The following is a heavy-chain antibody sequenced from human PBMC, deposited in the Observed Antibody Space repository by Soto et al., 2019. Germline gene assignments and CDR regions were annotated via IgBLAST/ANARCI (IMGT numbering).Heavy chain of an antibody. V-gene: IGHV1-8*01. J-gene: IGHJ5*02. CDR1: GYTFTSYD. CDR3: ARGRGYYDSSGYNWFDP. CDR2: MNPNSGNT. D-gene: IGHD3-22*01. Sequence: ASVKVSCKXSGYTFTSYDINWVRQATGQGLEWMGWMNPNSGNTGYAQKFQGRVTMTRNTSISTAYMELSSLRSEDTAVYYCARGRGYYDSSGYNWFDPWGQGTLVTVSS.